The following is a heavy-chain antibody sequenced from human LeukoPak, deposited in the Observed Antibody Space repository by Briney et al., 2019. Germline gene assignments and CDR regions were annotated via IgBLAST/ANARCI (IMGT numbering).Heavy chain of an antibody. CDR3: ARDKHYYDSSGYYSRRDAFDI. Sequence: SETLSLTCTVSGGSISSYYWSWIRQPAGKGLEWIGRIYTSGSTNYNPSLKSRVTMSVDTSKNQFSLKLSSVTAADTAVYYCARDKHYYDSSGYYSRRDAFDIWGQGPIVTVSS. D-gene: IGHD3-22*01. CDR2: IYTSGST. J-gene: IGHJ3*02. CDR1: GGSISSYY. V-gene: IGHV4-4*07.